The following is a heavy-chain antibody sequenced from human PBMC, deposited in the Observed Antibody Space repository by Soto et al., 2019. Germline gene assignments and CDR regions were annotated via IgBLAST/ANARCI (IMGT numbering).Heavy chain of an antibody. CDR1: GGSISSGGFY. D-gene: IGHD1-1*01. J-gene: IGHJ5*02. CDR2: IYATGTT. V-gene: IGHV4-61*02. CDR3: VRDGTKTLRDWFDP. Sequence: SETLSLTCTVSGGSISSGGFYWSWIRKSAGKGLEWIGRIYATGTTDYNPSLKSRVMMSVDTSKKQFSLKLRSVTAADTAVYYCVRDGTKTLRDWFDPWGQGISVTVSS.